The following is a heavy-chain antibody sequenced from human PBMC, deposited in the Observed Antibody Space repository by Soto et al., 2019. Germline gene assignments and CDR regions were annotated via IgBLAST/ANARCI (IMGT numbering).Heavy chain of an antibody. D-gene: IGHD3-9*01. CDR2: IYYSGST. V-gene: IGHV4-61*01. J-gene: IGHJ4*02. CDR3: ARGRGRLRYFDWLPAKYYFDY. Sequence: SETLSLTCTVSGVSVSSGSYCWSWIRQPPGKGLELIGYIYYSGSTNYNPSLKSRVTISVDTSKNQFSLKLSSVTAADTAVYYCARGRGRLRYFDWLPAKYYFDYWGQGTLVTVSS. CDR1: GVSVSSGSYC.